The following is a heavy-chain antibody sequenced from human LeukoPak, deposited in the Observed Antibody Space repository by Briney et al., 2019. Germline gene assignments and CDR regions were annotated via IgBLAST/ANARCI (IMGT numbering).Heavy chain of an antibody. D-gene: IGHD3-22*01. J-gene: IGHJ4*02. CDR3: AKVSTFDSSGYCYFDY. CDR1: GFTFGSYA. CDR2: ISGSGGNT. Sequence: GGSLRLSCAASGFTFGSYAMTWVRQAPGKGLEWVSAISGSGGNTYDADSVKGRFTISRDNSKNTLSLQMNSLRAEDTAVYYCAKVSTFDSSGYCYFDYWGQGTLVTVSS. V-gene: IGHV3-23*01.